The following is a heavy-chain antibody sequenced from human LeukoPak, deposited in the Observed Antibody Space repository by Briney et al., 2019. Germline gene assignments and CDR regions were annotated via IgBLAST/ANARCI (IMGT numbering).Heavy chain of an antibody. V-gene: IGHV3-33*08. J-gene: IGHJ4*02. Sequence: PGGSLRLSCAASGFTFSNFGLNGVRQAPGKGLEWVAFISDNGRRTYYLESVKGLFTISRDDSKNTLYLQMNSLRVEDTAVYYCARDRIGKYSIDYWGQGTLVTVSS. CDR2: ISDNGRRT. CDR3: ARDRIGKYSIDY. CDR1: GFTFSNFG. D-gene: IGHD2-15*01.